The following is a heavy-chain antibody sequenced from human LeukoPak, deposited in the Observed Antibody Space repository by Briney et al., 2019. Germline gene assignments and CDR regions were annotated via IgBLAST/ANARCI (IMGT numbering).Heavy chain of an antibody. V-gene: IGHV4-34*01. D-gene: IGHD3-3*01. CDR3: ARGSNFWSGYYRGYYYYMDV. CDR1: GGSFSGYY. J-gene: IGHJ6*03. Sequence: PSETLSLTCAVYGGSFSGYYWSWIRQPPGKGLEWIGEINHSGSTNYNPSLKSRVTILVDTSKNQFSLKLSSVTAADTAVYYCARGSNFWSGYYRGYYYYMDVWGKGTTVTVSS. CDR2: INHSGST.